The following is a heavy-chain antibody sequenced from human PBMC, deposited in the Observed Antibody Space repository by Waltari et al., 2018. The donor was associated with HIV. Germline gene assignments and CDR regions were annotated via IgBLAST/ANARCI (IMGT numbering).Heavy chain of an antibody. CDR3: ATTAFYYESSGFF. J-gene: IGHJ4*02. D-gene: IGHD3-22*01. CDR2: FYHSGAT. V-gene: IGHV4-39*01. Sequence: LQLQESGPSLVPPSATLSLTWNVSAASISIRNSYWGWIRPPPGKGLEWSGSFYHSGATYYNPPLKSRVAIFVDVSKNQFSLEVSSVTAADTAIYYCATTAFYYESSGFFWGQGALVSVSA. CDR1: AASISIRNSY.